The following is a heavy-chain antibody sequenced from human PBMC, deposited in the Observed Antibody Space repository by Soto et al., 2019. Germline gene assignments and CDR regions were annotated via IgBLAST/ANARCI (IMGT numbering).Heavy chain of an antibody. Sequence: GMSLRLSCAASRSTFGNFGILWVRRAPGKGLEWVAFIPYYGGDEFYADSVKGRVTISRDNSKNTLYLQMNGLRTEDTAVYFCAKVYGYYNEDSYEMDVCGKGTAVTVSS. V-gene: IGHV3-30*18. D-gene: IGHD3-9*01. CDR2: IPYYGGDE. CDR1: RSTFGNFG. CDR3: AKVYGYYNEDSYEMDV. J-gene: IGHJ6*04.